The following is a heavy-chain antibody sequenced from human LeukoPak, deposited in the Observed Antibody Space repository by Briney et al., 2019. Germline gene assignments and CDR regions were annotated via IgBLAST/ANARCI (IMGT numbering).Heavy chain of an antibody. CDR3: ARGFNWNYGRFAF. V-gene: IGHV3-7*05. Sequence: GGSLRLSCVASGFTFSSYWMTWVRQAPEKGLEWVASISQDGSQKYYVDSVKGRFTISRDNAKNSLYLQMNSLRAEDTAVYYCARGFNWNYGRFAFWGQGTLVTVSS. CDR1: GFTFSSYW. CDR2: ISQDGSQK. J-gene: IGHJ4*02. D-gene: IGHD1-7*01.